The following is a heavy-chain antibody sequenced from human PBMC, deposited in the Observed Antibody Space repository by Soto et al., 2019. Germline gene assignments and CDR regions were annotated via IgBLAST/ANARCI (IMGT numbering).Heavy chain of an antibody. Sequence: GASVKVSCKASGFNFTSSAVQWVRQARGQRLELIGWIVVGGGNTNYAQKFQERVTITRDMSTSTAYMELSSLRSEDTAVYYCATDLVIAAAVGFAFDIWGQGTIVTVSS. CDR2: IVVGGGNT. CDR1: GFNFTSSA. J-gene: IGHJ3*02. D-gene: IGHD6-13*01. V-gene: IGHV1-58*01. CDR3: ATDLVIAAAVGFAFDI.